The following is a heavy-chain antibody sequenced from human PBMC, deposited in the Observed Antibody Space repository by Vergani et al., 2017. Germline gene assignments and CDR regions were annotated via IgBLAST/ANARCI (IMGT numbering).Heavy chain of an antibody. V-gene: IGHV4-30-4*01. D-gene: IGHD1-1*01. J-gene: IGHJ3*02. CDR1: GGSISSGDYY. CDR3: ARGRRTGTTSDAFDI. Sequence: QVQLQESGPGLVKPSQTLSLTCTVSGGSISSGDYYWSWIRQPPGKGLEWIGYIYYRGSTYYNPSLKGRVTISVDTSKNQFSLKLSSVTAADTAVYYCARGRRTGTTSDAFDIWGQGTMVTVSS. CDR2: IYYRGST.